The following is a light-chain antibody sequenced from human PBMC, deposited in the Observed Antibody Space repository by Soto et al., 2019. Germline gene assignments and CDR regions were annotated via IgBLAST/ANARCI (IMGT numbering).Light chain of an antibody. CDR1: SSNIGAGYD. CDR3: QSYDRILSDHV. Sequence: QSVLTQPPSVSGAPGQRVTISCTGSSSNIGAGYDVHWYQQLPGTAPKLLIYGNSNRPSGVPDRFSGSKSGTSASLAITGLQADDDADYYCQSYDRILSDHVFGTGTKVTVL. J-gene: IGLJ1*01. V-gene: IGLV1-40*01. CDR2: GNS.